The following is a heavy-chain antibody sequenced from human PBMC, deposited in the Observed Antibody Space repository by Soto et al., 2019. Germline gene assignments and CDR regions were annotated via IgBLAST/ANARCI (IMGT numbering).Heavy chain of an antibody. Sequence: VQLVESGGGVVQPGRSPRLSCAASGFTFSNFGMHWVRQAPGKGLEWVAAISSDGGDKYYSHSVKDRFTISRDNSKNTLFLQTNSLRVEDTAVYYCVKGSEVARQELDHWGQGILVTVSS. CDR2: ISSDGGDK. CDR3: VKGSEVARQELDH. J-gene: IGHJ4*02. D-gene: IGHD2-15*01. V-gene: IGHV3-30*18. CDR1: GFTFSNFG.